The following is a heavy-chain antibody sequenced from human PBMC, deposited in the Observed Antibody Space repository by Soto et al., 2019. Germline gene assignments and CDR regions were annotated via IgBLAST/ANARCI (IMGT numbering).Heavy chain of an antibody. J-gene: IGHJ4*02. V-gene: IGHV1-69*01. CDR2: IIPNFGAA. Sequence: QVQLVQSGAEVKKPGSSVKVSCKASGGTFSSHAFSWVRQAPGQGLEWMGGIIPNFGAANNAQKFQDRVSVTADESTSTVYMELSSLRSEDTALDYCARGGVRFFDWLLYGMFDSWGQGTRVTVSS. CDR3: ARGGVRFFDWLLYGMFDS. D-gene: IGHD3-9*01. CDR1: GGTFSSHA.